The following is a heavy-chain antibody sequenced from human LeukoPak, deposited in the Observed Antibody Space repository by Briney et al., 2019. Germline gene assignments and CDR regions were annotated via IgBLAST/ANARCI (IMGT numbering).Heavy chain of an antibody. Sequence: GESLKISCTGSGYNFADYWIGCVRQIPGKGLEWMGIIYPGDSETRYSPSFQGQVTLSVDKSISTTYLQWRSLKASDTAMYYCARSYGDYGDWGQGTLVTVSS. V-gene: IGHV5-51*01. CDR3: ARSYGDYGD. D-gene: IGHD4-17*01. J-gene: IGHJ4*02. CDR2: IYPGDSET. CDR1: GYNFADYW.